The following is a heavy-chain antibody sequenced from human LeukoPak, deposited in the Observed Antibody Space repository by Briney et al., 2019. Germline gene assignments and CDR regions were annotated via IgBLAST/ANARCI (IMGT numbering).Heavy chain of an antibody. J-gene: IGHJ5*02. CDR2: MYYTGTT. CDR1: GGSIRSPGYS. D-gene: IGHD5-12*01. CDR3: ARSVSAYAGRGWFDP. V-gene: IGHV4-39*07. Sequence: SETLSLTCSVSGGSIRSPGYSWGWIRQPPGKGLEWLACMYYTGTTYYNPSLKSRVTMSVDTSKNQFSLNLTSVTAADTAVFYCARSVSAYAGRGWFDPWGQGTLVTVSS.